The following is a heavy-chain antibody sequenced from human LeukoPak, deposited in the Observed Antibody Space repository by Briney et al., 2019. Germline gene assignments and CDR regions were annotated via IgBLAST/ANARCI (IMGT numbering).Heavy chain of an antibody. D-gene: IGHD3-22*01. CDR1: GFTFSNYA. V-gene: IGHV3-30*02. Sequence: GGSLRLSCATSGFTFSNYAMSWVRQAPGTGLEWVAFIRSDGSNKYYADSVKGRFTISRDNSKLYLQMNSLRAEDTAVYYCARVKYDSSGYYGILDSWGQGTLVSVSS. CDR2: IRSDGSNK. CDR3: ARVKYDSSGYYGILDS. J-gene: IGHJ4*02.